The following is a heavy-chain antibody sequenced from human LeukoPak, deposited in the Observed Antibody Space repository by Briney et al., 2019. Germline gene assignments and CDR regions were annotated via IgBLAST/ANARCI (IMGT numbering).Heavy chain of an antibody. J-gene: IGHJ6*02. D-gene: IGHD5-12*01. CDR3: ARLGYSGYGYYYAMDV. CDR1: GYTFTGYY. CDR2: INPNSGGT. Sequence: GASVKVSCKASGYTFTGYYMHWVRQAPGQGLEWMGWINPNSGGTNYAQKFQGRVTMTRDTSISTAYMELSRLRSDDTAVYYCARLGYSGYGYYYAMDVWGQGTTVTVSS. V-gene: IGHV1-2*02.